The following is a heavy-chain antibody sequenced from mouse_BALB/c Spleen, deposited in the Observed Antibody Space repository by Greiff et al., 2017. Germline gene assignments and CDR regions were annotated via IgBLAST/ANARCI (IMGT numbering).Heavy chain of an antibody. CDR1: GFTFSSFG. V-gene: IGHV5-17*02. J-gene: IGHJ2*01. Sequence: EVKLVESGGGLVQPGGSRKLSCAASGFTFSSFGMHWVRQAPEKGLEWVAYISSGSSTIYYADTVKGRFTISRDNPKNTLFLQMTSLRSEDTAMYYCARPLDYWGQGTTLTVSS. CDR2: ISSGSSTI. CDR3: ARPLDY.